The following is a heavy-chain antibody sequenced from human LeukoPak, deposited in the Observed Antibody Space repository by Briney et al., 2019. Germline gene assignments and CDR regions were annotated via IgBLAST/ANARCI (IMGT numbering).Heavy chain of an antibody. CDR1: GFTFSSYW. D-gene: IGHD6-19*01. J-gene: IGHJ4*02. CDR3: ARVGKNGWDFDH. Sequence: PGGSLRLSCAASGFTFSSYWMTWVRQAPGKGLEWVANINEGGQSKYYVDSVRGRFTISRDKTKDLLHLQMSSLRAEDTAVYYCARVGKNGWDFDHWGEGTLVTVSS. CDR2: INEGGQSK. V-gene: IGHV3-7*01.